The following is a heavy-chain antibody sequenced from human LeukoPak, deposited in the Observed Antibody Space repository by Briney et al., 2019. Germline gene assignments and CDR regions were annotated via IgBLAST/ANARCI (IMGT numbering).Heavy chain of an antibody. J-gene: IGHJ6*03. D-gene: IGHD6-13*01. CDR2: IYPGDSDT. Sequence: KPGESLKISCKGSGYSFTSYWIGWVRQMPGKGLEWMGIIYPGDSDTRYSPSFQGQVTISADKSISTAYLQWSSLKASDTAMYYCARQRDSSSWYSTYYYYYMDVWGKGTTVTASS. V-gene: IGHV5-51*01. CDR1: GYSFTSYW. CDR3: ARQRDSSSWYSTYYYYYMDV.